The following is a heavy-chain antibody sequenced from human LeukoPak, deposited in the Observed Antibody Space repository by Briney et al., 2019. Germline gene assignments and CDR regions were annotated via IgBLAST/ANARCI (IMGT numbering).Heavy chain of an antibody. D-gene: IGHD2-21*02. CDR2: INGDGSSS. CDR1: GLTFSSNW. J-gene: IGHJ3*02. CDR3: ARDPHVLCGGDCPHDAFDI. Sequence: GGSLTLSCAASGLTFSSNWMHWVRQAPGKGLVWVSRINGDGSSSSYADSVKGRFTVSRDNAKNTLYLQMNSLRVEDTAVYYCARDPHVLCGGDCPHDAFDIWGQGTTVTVSA. V-gene: IGHV3-74*01.